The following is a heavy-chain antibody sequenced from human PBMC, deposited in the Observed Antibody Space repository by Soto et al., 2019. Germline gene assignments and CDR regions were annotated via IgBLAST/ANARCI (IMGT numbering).Heavy chain of an antibody. D-gene: IGHD6-19*01. CDR1: GDSVSSNSAA. Sequence: SQTLSLTCAISGDSVSSNSAAWNWIRQSPSRGLEWLGRTYYRSKWYNDYAVSVKSRITINPDTSKNQISLQLNSMTPEDTAEYYCARDDEWLDKNWFDPWGQGTLVTVSS. J-gene: IGHJ5*02. CDR3: ARDDEWLDKNWFDP. V-gene: IGHV6-1*01. CDR2: TYYRSKWYN.